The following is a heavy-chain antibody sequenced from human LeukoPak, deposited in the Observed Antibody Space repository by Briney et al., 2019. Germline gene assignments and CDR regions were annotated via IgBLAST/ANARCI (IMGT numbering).Heavy chain of an antibody. Sequence: GESLKISCKGSGYSFTSYWIGWVRQMPGKGLEWMGIIYPGDSDTRYSPSFQGQVTISADKSINTAYLQWSTLKASDSAMYYCARTEAWGGNSGSYYYYGMDVWGQGTTVTVSS. CDR1: GYSFTSYW. D-gene: IGHD4-23*01. V-gene: IGHV5-51*01. CDR3: ARTEAWGGNSGSYYYYGMDV. J-gene: IGHJ6*02. CDR2: IYPGDSDT.